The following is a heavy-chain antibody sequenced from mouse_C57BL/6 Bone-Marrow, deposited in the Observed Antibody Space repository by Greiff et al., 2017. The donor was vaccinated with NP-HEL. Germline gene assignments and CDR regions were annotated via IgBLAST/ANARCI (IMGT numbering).Heavy chain of an antibody. J-gene: IGHJ4*01. CDR2: ISNLAYSI. CDR1: GFTFSDYG. CDR3: ARHSGFDSNYAMDY. V-gene: IGHV5-15*01. Sequence: EVKLMESGGGLVQPGGSLKLSCAASGFTFSDYGMAWVRQAPRKGPEWVAFISNLAYSIYYADTVTGRFTISRENAKNTLYLEMSSLRSEDTAMYYCARHSGFDSNYAMDYWGQGTSVTVSS. D-gene: IGHD2-5*01.